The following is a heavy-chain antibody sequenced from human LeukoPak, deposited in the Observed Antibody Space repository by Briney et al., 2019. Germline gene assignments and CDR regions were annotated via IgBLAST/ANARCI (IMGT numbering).Heavy chain of an antibody. Sequence: PGRSLRLSCAASGFTFSSYGMHWVRQAPGKGLEWVAVISYDGSNKYYADSVKGRFTISRDNSKNTLYLQMNSLRAEDTAVYYCAKDTIGYSYGTFHYWGQGTLVTVSS. V-gene: IGHV3-30*18. CDR2: ISYDGSNK. J-gene: IGHJ4*02. CDR1: GFTFSSYG. D-gene: IGHD5-18*01. CDR3: AKDTIGYSYGTFHY.